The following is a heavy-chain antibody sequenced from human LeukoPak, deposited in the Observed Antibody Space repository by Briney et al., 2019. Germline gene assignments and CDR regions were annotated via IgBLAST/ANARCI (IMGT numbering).Heavy chain of an antibody. CDR2: IGSDNKP. CDR1: GFTFSAYA. D-gene: IGHD3-10*02. CDR3: ARDLNYYVAMDV. J-gene: IGHJ6*02. V-gene: IGHV3-23*01. Sequence: GGSLRLSCEASGFTFSAYAMTWVRHAPGKGLEWVSAIGSDNKPHYSESVKGRFAISRDNSKSMLFLQLNSLRAEDSALYYCARDLNYYVAMDVWGQGTTVTVSS.